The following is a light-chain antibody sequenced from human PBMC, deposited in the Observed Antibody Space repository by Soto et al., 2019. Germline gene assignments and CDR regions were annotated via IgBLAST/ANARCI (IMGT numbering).Light chain of an antibody. CDR1: QDITKY. V-gene: IGKV1-9*01. Sequence: DIRLTQSPSFLSASAGDRVTITCRASQDITKYLAWFQQKPGRAPKLLIYGAFTLQRGVPSRFSGRGSGTEFTLTISSLQPEDFATYYCQQVDTYPMTFGGGTKLEIK. CDR3: QQVDTYPMT. CDR2: GAF. J-gene: IGKJ4*01.